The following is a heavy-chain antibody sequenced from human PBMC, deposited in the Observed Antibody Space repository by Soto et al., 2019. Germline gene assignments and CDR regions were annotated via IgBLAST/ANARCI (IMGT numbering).Heavy chain of an antibody. CDR2: ISRDGSHK. D-gene: IGHD1-26*01. J-gene: IGHJ4*02. Sequence: GCLRLSFASSGFICRNYAMHWVRQAPGKGLEWVSVISRDGSHKYYLDSVKGRFTISRDNSNDTVNLLMNSLRDDDSAMYYCARSRNSAVADSFDFWGQGTLVTVSS. CDR3: ARSRNSAVADSFDF. CDR1: GFICRNYA. V-gene: IGHV3-30*04.